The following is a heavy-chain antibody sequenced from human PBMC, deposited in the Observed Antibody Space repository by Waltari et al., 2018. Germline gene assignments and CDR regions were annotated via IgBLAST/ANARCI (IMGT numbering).Heavy chain of an antibody. Sequence: QAQLVQSGGGVVQPGGSLRLSCATSGFTFSSSGMHWVRQAPGKGLGWLAAIRYDGGNKYYADSVKGRFTVSRENLKNTLYLQRNSLGLEDTAGDYCAKGRGSPLDYWGQGTPVTVSS. J-gene: IGHJ4*02. CDR2: IRYDGGNK. CDR1: GFTFSSSG. CDR3: AKGRGSPLDY. D-gene: IGHD1-26*01. V-gene: IGHV3-30*02.